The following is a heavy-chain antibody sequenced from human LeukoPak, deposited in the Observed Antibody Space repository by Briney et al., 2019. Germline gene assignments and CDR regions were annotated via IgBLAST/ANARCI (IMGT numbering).Heavy chain of an antibody. CDR2: INPNSGGT. CDR1: GYTFTVYY. V-gene: IGHV1-2*02. Sequence: ASVKVSCKASGYTFTVYYMHWVRQAPGQGLEWMGWINPNSGGTNYAQKFQGRVTMTRDTSISTAYMELSRLRSDDTAVYYCARRRWKGVCSGGSCYSGFDPWGQGTLVTVSS. J-gene: IGHJ5*02. CDR3: ARRRWKGVCSGGSCYSGFDP. D-gene: IGHD2-15*01.